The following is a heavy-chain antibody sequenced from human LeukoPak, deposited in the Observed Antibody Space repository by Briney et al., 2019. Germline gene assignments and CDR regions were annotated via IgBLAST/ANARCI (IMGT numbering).Heavy chain of an antibody. CDR3: ARGVVIAPQTFDY. CDR2: INHSGST. J-gene: IGHJ4*02. Sequence: SETLSLTCAVYGGSFSNYYWSWIRQPPGKGLEWIGEINHSGSTNCNPSLKSRVTISVDTSKNQFSLKLSSVTAADTAVYYCARGVVIAPQTFDYWGQGTLVTVSS. D-gene: IGHD2-21*01. CDR1: GGSFSNYY. V-gene: IGHV4-34*01.